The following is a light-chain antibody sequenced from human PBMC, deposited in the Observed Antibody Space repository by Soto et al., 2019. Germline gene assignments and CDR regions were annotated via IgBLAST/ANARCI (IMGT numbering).Light chain of an antibody. CDR1: SSDVGGYNY. CDR3: SSYTSSNTLYV. J-gene: IGLJ1*01. Sequence: QSVLTQPASVSGSPGQSITISCTGTSSDVGGYNYVSWYQHLPDKAPKLMIYDVNNRPSGVSDRFSGSKSGNTASLTISGLQAEDEADYYCSSYTSSNTLYVFGTGTKVT. CDR2: DVN. V-gene: IGLV2-14*03.